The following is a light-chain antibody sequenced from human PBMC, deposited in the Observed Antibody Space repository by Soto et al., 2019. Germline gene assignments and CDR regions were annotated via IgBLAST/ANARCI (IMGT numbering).Light chain of an antibody. V-gene: IGLV1-40*01. CDR2: GNS. Sequence: QSVLTQPPSVSGAPGQRVTISCTGSSSNIVAGYDVHWYQQLPGTAPQLLIYGNSNRPSGVPDRFSGSTSGTSASLAIAGLHDEDEADDYCQSSVGCMSSRVFGRGTKLTVL. J-gene: IGLJ3*02. CDR1: SSNIVAGYD. CDR3: QSSVGCMSSRV.